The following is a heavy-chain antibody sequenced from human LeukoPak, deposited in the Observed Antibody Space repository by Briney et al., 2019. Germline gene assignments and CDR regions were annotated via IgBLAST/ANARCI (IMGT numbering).Heavy chain of an antibody. D-gene: IGHD3-16*02. CDR1: GFTFSSYG. CDR3: ASYVWGTYRYSAFDI. Sequence: PPGGSLRLSCAASGFTFSSYGMSWVRQAPGKGLEWVSAISGSGGSTYYADSVKGRFTISRDNAKNSLYLQMNSLRAEDTAVYYCASYVWGTYRYSAFDIWGQGTKVTVSS. J-gene: IGHJ3*02. CDR2: ISGSGGST. V-gene: IGHV3-23*01.